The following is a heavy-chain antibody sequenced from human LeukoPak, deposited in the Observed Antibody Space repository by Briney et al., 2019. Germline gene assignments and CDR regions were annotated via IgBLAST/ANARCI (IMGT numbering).Heavy chain of an antibody. Sequence: SETLSLTCGVYGGSFRGYYWSWIRQPPGKGLEWIGEINHDGSTHYNPSLKSRVTISVDTSKNQFSLKLGSVTAADTAVYYCARVNINNWHSCDYWGQGTLVTVSS. CDR3: ARVNINNWHSCDY. V-gene: IGHV4-34*01. CDR1: GGSFRGYY. D-gene: IGHD1-1*01. J-gene: IGHJ4*02. CDR2: INHDGST.